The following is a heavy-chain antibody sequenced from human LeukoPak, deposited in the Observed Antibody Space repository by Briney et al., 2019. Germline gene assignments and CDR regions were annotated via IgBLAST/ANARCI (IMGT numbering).Heavy chain of an antibody. D-gene: IGHD4-17*01. J-gene: IGHJ4*02. CDR3: ARGGYWGDYVFDF. Sequence: GGSLRLSCAASGFTFSSYGMHWVRQAPGKGLEWVAAISYDGSNKWHADSVKGRFTISRDNSKHTLYLQMNSLRAEDTAVYYCARGGYWGDYVFDFWGPGTLVTVSS. CDR2: ISYDGSNK. CDR1: GFTFSSYG. V-gene: IGHV3-30*03.